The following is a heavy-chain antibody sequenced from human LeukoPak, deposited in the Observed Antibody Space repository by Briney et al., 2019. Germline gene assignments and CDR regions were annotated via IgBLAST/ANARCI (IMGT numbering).Heavy chain of an antibody. J-gene: IGHJ3*02. V-gene: IGHV3-53*05. CDR2: IDSGGST. CDR3: AREDFAFDI. Sequence: PGGSLRLSCVASGFTVSGNYMSWVRQGPGKGLEWVSVIDSGGSTYYADSVKGRFTISRDNSKNTLYLQMNSLRAEDTAVYYCAREDFAFDIWGQGTMVTVSS. CDR1: GFTVSGNY.